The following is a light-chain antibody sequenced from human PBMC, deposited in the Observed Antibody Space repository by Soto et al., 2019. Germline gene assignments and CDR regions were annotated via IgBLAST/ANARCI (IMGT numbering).Light chain of an antibody. CDR2: DGS. CDR1: NIGIYS. Sequence: SYELTQPPSVSVAPGQTARITCGGNNIGIYSVHWYQQRPGQAPVLVVYDGSDRPSGIPERLSGSNSGNTATLTIGRVEAADEADYYCQVWDNNGGHNYVFGTGTKV. J-gene: IGLJ1*01. CDR3: QVWDNNGGHNYV. V-gene: IGLV3-21*02.